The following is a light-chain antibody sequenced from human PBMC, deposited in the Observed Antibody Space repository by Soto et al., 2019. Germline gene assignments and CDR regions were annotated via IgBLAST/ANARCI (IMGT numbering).Light chain of an antibody. J-gene: IGKJ2*01. Sequence: DFVMTQSPLSLPVTLGQPASISCRSSQSLVFSDGNTYLSWFQQRPGQSPRRLIHKISERDSGVPDRFSGSGSGTDFTLKVSRVEAEDVGIYYCMQSTHWTYTFGQGTKVDIK. CDR3: MQSTHWTYT. CDR1: QSLVFSDGNTY. V-gene: IGKV2-30*01. CDR2: KIS.